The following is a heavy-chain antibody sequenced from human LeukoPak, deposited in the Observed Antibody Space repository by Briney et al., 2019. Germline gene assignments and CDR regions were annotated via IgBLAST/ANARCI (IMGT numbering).Heavy chain of an antibody. D-gene: IGHD6-19*01. Sequence: SETLSLTCTVSGGSISSSPYNWGWIRQSPGKGLDWIGTLSYNGNTYYNPSFQSRVTISVDTSKNQFSLKVTSVTAADTAVYYCARDTDSAGVDAFDIWGQGTMVTVSS. J-gene: IGHJ3*02. V-gene: IGHV4-39*02. CDR2: LSYNGNT. CDR1: GGSISSSPYN. CDR3: ARDTDSAGVDAFDI.